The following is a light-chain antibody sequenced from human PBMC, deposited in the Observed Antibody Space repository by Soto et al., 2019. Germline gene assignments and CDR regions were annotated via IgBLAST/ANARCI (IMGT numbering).Light chain of an antibody. J-gene: IGKJ1*01. V-gene: IGKV3-15*01. CDR1: QSVSSN. Sequence: EIVMTQSPATLSVSPGERATLSCRASQSVSSNLAWYQQKPGQAPRLLIYGASTRATGIPARFSGSGSGTEFTLTLSSLQSEDFAVYYCQQYNNWPPRAWTFGRGTKVEIK. CDR2: GAS. CDR3: QQYNNWPPRAWT.